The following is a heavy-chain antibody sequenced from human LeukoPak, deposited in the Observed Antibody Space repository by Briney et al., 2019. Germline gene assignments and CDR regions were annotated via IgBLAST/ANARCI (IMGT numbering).Heavy chain of an antibody. CDR3: ARQREYCSGVSCYSDVFDI. CDR1: GGSISSYY. D-gene: IGHD2-15*01. J-gene: IGHJ3*02. V-gene: IGHV4-59*08. CDR2: IYYSGST. Sequence: TSETLSLTCTVSGGSISSYYWSWIRQPPGKGLECIGYIYYSGSTNYNPSLKSRVTISVDTSKNQFSLRLSSVTAADTAVYYCARQREYCSGVSCYSDVFDIWGQGTMVTVSS.